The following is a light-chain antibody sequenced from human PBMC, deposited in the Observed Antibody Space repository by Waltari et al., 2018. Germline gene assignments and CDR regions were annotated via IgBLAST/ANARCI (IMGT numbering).Light chain of an antibody. V-gene: IGLV2-14*04. Sequence: GSPGQSITISCTGSSTDVGAYNFVSWYQQHPGKVPKLILYDVGNRPSGISHLFSASKSGNTASLTISGLQEEDEGEYYCSSYTTSTTLLFGTGTRLTVL. CDR3: SSYTTSTTLL. J-gene: IGLJ1*01. CDR2: DVG. CDR1: STDVGAYNF.